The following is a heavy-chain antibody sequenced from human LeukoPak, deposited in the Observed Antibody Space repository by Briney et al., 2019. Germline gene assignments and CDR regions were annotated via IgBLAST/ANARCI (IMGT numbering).Heavy chain of an antibody. D-gene: IGHD3-3*01. CDR3: AKDLGRITIFGVAFDY. Sequence: GGSLRLSCVASGFTFNSYNMNWVRQAPGKGLEWVSSISSSSSYMYSADSVEGRFTISRDNSKNTLYLQMNSLRAEDTAVYYCAKDLGRITIFGVAFDYWGQGTLVTVSS. CDR2: ISSSSSYM. V-gene: IGHV3-21*01. J-gene: IGHJ4*02. CDR1: GFTFNSYN.